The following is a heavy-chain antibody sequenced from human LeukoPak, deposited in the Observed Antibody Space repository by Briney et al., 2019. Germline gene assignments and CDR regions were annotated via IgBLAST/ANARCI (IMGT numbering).Heavy chain of an antibody. CDR2: INSDGSST. CDR1: GFTFSSYW. D-gene: IGHD4-23*01. CDR3: ARVTVVTPFDY. Sequence: GGSLRLSCAASGFTFSSYWMHWVRHAPGKGLVWVSRINSDGSSTSYADSVKGRFTISRDNAKNTLYLQMNSLRAEDTAVYYCARVTVVTPFDYWGQGTLVTVSS. J-gene: IGHJ4*02. V-gene: IGHV3-74*01.